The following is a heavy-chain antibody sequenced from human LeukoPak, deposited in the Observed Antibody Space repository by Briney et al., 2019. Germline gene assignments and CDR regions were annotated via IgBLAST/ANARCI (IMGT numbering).Heavy chain of an antibody. CDR3: ARVYGENYFDY. J-gene: IGHJ4*02. V-gene: IGHV3-53*01. CDR1: GLAVSNNY. D-gene: IGHD3-10*01. Sequence: GGSPRLSCVASGLAVSNNYMTWIRQAPGRGLEWVSVIYSGGIPYYADSVKGRFTISRDNSKNTLYLQMNSLRAEDTAVYYCARVYGENYFDYWGQGTLVTVSS. CDR2: IYSGGIP.